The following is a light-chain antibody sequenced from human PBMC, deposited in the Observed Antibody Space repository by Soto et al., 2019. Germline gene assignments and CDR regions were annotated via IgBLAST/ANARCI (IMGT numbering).Light chain of an antibody. CDR1: QTISTY. J-gene: IGKJ2*01. CDR2: AAS. CDR3: QQSLGIPYT. Sequence: DIQMTQSPSALSASVGDRVTITCRASQTISTYLNWYQQKPGKAPKLLIYAASTLQSGVPSRFSGSGSGTDFTLTISSLQPEDFATYYCQQSLGIPYTXGQ. V-gene: IGKV1-39*01.